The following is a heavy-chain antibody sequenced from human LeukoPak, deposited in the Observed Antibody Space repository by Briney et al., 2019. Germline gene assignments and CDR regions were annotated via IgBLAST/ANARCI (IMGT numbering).Heavy chain of an antibody. D-gene: IGHD3-3*01. Sequence: SETLSLTCTVSGGSISSYYWSWIRQPPGKGLEWIGYIYYSGSTNYNPSLKSRVTISVDTSKNQFSLKLSSVTAADTAVYYCARRSAWSGSPNYYYYYMDVWGKGTTVTVSS. CDR2: IYYSGST. V-gene: IGHV4-59*08. CDR1: GGSISSYY. CDR3: ARRSAWSGSPNYYYYYMDV. J-gene: IGHJ6*03.